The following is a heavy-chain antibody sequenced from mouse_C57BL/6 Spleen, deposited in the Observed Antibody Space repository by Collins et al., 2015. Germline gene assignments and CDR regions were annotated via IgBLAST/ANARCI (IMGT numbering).Heavy chain of an antibody. V-gene: IGHV2-5*01. D-gene: IGHD1-1*01. CDR1: GFSLTSYG. J-gene: IGHJ4*01. Sequence: QVQLKQSGPGLVQPSQSLSITCTVSGFSLTSYGVHWVRQSPGEGLEWLGVIWRGGSTDYNAAFMSRLSITKDNSKSQVFFKMNSLQADDTAIYYCAKEDYYGSSYYYAMDYWGQGTSVTVSS. CDR3: AKEDYYGSSYYYAMDY. CDR2: IWRGGST.